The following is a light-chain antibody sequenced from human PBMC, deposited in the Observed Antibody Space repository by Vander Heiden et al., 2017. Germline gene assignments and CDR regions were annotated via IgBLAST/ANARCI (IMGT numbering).Light chain of an antibody. J-gene: IGKJ3*01. CDR3: MQALQTQFT. V-gene: IGKV2-28*01. Sequence: EIVMTQSPLSLPVTPGEPASISCRSSQSLLHSDGYNYLDWYLQKPVQSPQLLIYLGSNRASGVPDRFSGSGSGTDFILKISRVEAEDVGVYFCMQALQTQFTFGSESK. CDR2: LGS. CDR1: QSLLHSDGYNY.